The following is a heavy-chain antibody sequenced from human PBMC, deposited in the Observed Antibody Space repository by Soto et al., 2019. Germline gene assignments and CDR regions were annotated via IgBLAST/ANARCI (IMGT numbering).Heavy chain of an antibody. J-gene: IGHJ6*02. Sequence: ASVKVSCKASGYTFTSYYIHWVRQAPGEGLEWMGIINPSGGSTSYAQKFQGRVTMTRDTSTSTVYMELSSLRSEDTAVYYCARDRSPKSIAVAYYGMDVWGQGTPVTV. V-gene: IGHV1-46*01. CDR2: INPSGGST. CDR3: ARDRSPKSIAVAYYGMDV. D-gene: IGHD6-19*01. CDR1: GYTFTSYY.